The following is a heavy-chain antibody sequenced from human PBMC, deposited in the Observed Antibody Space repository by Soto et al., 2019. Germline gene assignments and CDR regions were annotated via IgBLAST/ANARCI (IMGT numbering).Heavy chain of an antibody. CDR3: ARHGSY. Sequence: SETLSLTCTVSGVSITTTSYYWGWIRQPPGKGLEWIGSVYFSGTTYYNPSLKSRVTISVDTSKNHFSLRLSSVTVADTAIYYCARHGSYWGQGTMVTVYS. J-gene: IGHJ4*02. CDR2: VYFSGTT. V-gene: IGHV4-39*01. CDR1: GVSITTTSYY.